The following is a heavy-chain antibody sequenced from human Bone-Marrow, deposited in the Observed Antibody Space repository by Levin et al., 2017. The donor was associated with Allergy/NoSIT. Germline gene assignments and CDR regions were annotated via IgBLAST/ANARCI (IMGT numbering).Heavy chain of an antibody. CDR1: GFTVSSNY. Sequence: GGSLRLSCAASGFTVSSNYMSWVRQAPGKGLEWVSVIYSGGSTYYADSVKGRFTISRDNSKNTLYLQMNSLRAEDTAVYYCARVRRTAMATYYFDYWGQGTLVTVSS. J-gene: IGHJ4*02. V-gene: IGHV3-53*01. CDR2: IYSGGST. D-gene: IGHD5-18*01. CDR3: ARVRRTAMATYYFDY.